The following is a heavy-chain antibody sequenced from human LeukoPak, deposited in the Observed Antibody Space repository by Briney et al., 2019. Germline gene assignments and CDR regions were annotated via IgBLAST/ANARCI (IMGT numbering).Heavy chain of an antibody. D-gene: IGHD5-12*01. Sequence: SEALSLICTVSGGSISSYYWSWIREPPGKGLEWIGYIYYRGSINYNSSLKSRVTISIDTSEDQFSLKLSSVTAADTAVYYCARGTAYSDYNYLDYWGQGTLVTVSS. J-gene: IGHJ4*02. CDR3: ARGTAYSDYNYLDY. V-gene: IGHV4-59*01. CDR1: GGSISSYY. CDR2: IYYRGSI.